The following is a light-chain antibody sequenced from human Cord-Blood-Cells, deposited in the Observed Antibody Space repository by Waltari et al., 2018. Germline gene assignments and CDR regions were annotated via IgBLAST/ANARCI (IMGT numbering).Light chain of an antibody. V-gene: IGLV2-14*01. CDR2: DVS. J-gene: IGLJ1*01. CDR3: SSYTSSSTLV. CDR1: SXDDXGYXX. Sequence: QSALTQPASVSGSPGQSIXXXXXXTSXDDXGYXXFSWYQQHPRKAPKLMIYDVSNRPSGVSNRFSGSKSGNTASLTISGLQAEDEADYYCSSYTSSSTLVFGTGTKVTVL.